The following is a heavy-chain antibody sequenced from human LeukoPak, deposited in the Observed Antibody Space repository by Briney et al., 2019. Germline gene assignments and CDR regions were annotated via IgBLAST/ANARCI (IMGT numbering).Heavy chain of an antibody. Sequence: SETLSLTCTVSGGSISSGGYYWSWIRQPPGKGLEWIGYIYHSGSTYYNPSLKSRVTISVDRSKNQFSLKLSSVTAADTAVYYCARDGIAAAEPFDYWGQGTLVTVSS. CDR2: IYHSGST. J-gene: IGHJ4*02. V-gene: IGHV4-30-2*01. D-gene: IGHD6-13*01. CDR3: ARDGIAAAEPFDY. CDR1: GGSISSGGYY.